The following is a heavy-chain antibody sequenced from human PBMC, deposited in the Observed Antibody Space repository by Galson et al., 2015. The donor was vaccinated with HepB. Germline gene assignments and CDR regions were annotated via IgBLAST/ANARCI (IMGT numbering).Heavy chain of an antibody. CDR1: GFTFSSYS. D-gene: IGHD6-6*01. V-gene: IGHV3-21*01. Sequence: SLRLSCAASGFTFSSYSMNWVRQAPGKGLEWVSSISSSSSYIYYADSVKGRFTISRDNAKNSLYLQMNSLRAEDTAVYYCARDSIAARPSVSPSPLVCWGQGTLVTVSS. J-gene: IGHJ4*02. CDR3: ARDSIAARPSVSPSPLVC. CDR2: ISSSSSYI.